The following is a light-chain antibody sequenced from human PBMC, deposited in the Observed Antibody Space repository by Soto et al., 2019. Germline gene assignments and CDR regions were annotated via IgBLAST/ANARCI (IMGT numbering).Light chain of an antibody. CDR2: EVG. CDR3: SSYTRSNTLV. J-gene: IGLJ2*01. V-gene: IGLV2-14*01. Sequence: QSALTQPASVSGSPGQSITISCTGTSSDVGAYNYVSWYQQHPGKAPKLMIFEVGDRPSGVSNRFSGSKSGNPASLTISGLQAEDEADYYCSSYTRSNTLVFGGGTKRTVL. CDR1: SSDVGAYNY.